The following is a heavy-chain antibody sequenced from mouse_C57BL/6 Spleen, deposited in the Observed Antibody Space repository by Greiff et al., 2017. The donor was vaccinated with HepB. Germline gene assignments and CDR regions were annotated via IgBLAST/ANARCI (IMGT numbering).Heavy chain of an antibody. CDR1: GYTFTSYW. Sequence: VQLQQPGAELVKPGASVKLSCKASGYTFTSYWMHWVKQRPGQGLEWIGMIHPNSGSTNYNEKFKSKATLTVDKSSSTAYMQLSSLTSEDSAVYYCAREGYYGSFDVWGTGTTVTVSS. CDR3: AREGYYGSFDV. J-gene: IGHJ1*03. V-gene: IGHV1-64*01. D-gene: IGHD1-1*01. CDR2: IHPNSGST.